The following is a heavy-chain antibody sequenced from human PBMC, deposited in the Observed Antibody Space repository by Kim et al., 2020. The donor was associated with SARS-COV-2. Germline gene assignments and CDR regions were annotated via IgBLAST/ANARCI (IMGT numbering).Heavy chain of an antibody. J-gene: IGHJ4*02. D-gene: IGHD3-22*01. CDR3: ARTGYYDSSGYYYDY. Sequence: QKFQGRVTITADKSTSTAYMELSSLRSEDTAVYYCARTGYYDSSGYYYDYWGQGTLVTVSS. V-gene: IGHV1-69*02.